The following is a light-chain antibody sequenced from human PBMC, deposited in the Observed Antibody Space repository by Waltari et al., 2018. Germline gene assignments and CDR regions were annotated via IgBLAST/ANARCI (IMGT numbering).Light chain of an antibody. CDR3: CSYAGSSTPVV. J-gene: IGLJ2*01. CDR2: EVS. V-gene: IGLV2-23*02. CDR1: SSDVGSYNL. Sequence: QSALTQPASVSGSPGQSITISCTGTSSDVGSYNLVSWYQQHPGKAPKLMIYEVSKRPSGVSNPFSGSKSGNTASLTISGLQAEDEADYYCCSYAGSSTPVVFGGGTKLTVL.